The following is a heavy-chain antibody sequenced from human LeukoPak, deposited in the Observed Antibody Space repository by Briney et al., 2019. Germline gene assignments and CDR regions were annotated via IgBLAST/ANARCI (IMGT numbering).Heavy chain of an antibody. Sequence: PSETLSLTCAVYGGSFSGYYWSWIRQPPGKGLEWIGEINHSGGTNYNPSLKSRVTISVDTSKNQFSLKLSSVTAADTAVYYCARADAGSSWSLDYWGQGTLVTVSS. V-gene: IGHV4-34*01. J-gene: IGHJ4*02. CDR2: INHSGGT. CDR3: ARADAGSSWSLDY. CDR1: GGSFSGYY. D-gene: IGHD6-13*01.